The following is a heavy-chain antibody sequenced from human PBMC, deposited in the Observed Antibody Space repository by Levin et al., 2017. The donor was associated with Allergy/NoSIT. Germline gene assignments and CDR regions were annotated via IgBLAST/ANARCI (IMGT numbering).Heavy chain of an antibody. CDR1: XXPLRGSY. Sequence: PSETLSLTXXXXXXPLRGSYWTWIREPPGKGLEWIGHIYYSGSTNYKPSLKSRVTISLDTSKNRFSLKLSSVTAADTAVYYCARGLGESSRYTLGYWGQGTLVTVSS. V-gene: IGHV4-59*01. CDR3: ARGLGESSRYTLGY. J-gene: IGHJ4*02. CDR2: IYYSGST. D-gene: IGHD3-16*02.